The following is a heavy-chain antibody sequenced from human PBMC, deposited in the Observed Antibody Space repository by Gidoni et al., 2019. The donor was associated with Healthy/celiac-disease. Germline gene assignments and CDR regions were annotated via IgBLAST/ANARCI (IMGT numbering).Heavy chain of an antibody. CDR1: GFTFSSYA. J-gene: IGHJ3*02. Sequence: QVQLVESGGGVVQPGRSLRLSCAASGFTFSSYAMHWVRQAPGKGLEWVAVISYDGSNKYYADSVKGRFTISRDNSENTLYLQMNSLRAEDTAVYYCAREDGGLWFGPPDIWGQGTMVTVSS. V-gene: IGHV3-30-3*01. D-gene: IGHD3-10*01. CDR2: ISYDGSNK. CDR3: AREDGGLWFGPPDI.